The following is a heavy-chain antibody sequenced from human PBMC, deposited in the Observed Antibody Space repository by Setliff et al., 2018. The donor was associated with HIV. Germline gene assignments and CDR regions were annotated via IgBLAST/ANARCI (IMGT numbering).Heavy chain of an antibody. Sequence: ASVKVSCKSSGYTFSQYGISWVRQAPGQGLEWMGWISTYNGQRNYAQKFQGRVTFTTDTSTSTAYMELRSLRSDDTAVYYCAREGVREPPSNTLYYGMDVWGQGTTVTVSS. CDR3: AREGVREPPSNTLYYGMDV. CDR1: GYTFSQYG. CDR2: ISTYNGQR. V-gene: IGHV1-18*01. J-gene: IGHJ6*02. D-gene: IGHD3-10*01.